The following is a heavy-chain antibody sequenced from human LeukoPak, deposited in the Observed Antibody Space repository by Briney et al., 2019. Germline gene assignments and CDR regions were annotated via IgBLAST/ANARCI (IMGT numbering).Heavy chain of an antibody. CDR3: ARGPRNSSSYQYFQH. CDR1: GFTFSSYS. CDR2: ISSSSSYI. Sequence: GGSLRLSCTASGFTFSSYSMNWVRQAPGKGLEWVSSISSSSSYIYYADSVKGRFTTSRDNAKNSLSLQMNGLRADDTAVYYCARGPRNSSSYQYFQHWGQGTLITVSS. J-gene: IGHJ1*01. V-gene: IGHV3-21*01. D-gene: IGHD6-13*01.